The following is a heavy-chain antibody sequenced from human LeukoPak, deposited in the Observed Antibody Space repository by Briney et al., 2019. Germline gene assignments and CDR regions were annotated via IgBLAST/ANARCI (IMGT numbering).Heavy chain of an antibody. Sequence: GGSLRLSCAASGFTFSSYAMHWVRQAPGKGLEWVAVISYDGSNKYYADSVKGRFTISRDNSKNTLYLQMNSLRAEDTAVYYCARDRLRMIGGFFDYWGQGTLVTVSS. V-gene: IGHV3-30-3*01. J-gene: IGHJ4*02. D-gene: IGHD6-25*01. CDR1: GFTFSSYA. CDR3: ARDRLRMIGGFFDY. CDR2: ISYDGSNK.